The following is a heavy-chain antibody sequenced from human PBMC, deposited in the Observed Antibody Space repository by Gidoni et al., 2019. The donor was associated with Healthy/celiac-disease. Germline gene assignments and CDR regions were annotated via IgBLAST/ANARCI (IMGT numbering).Heavy chain of an antibody. V-gene: IGHV5-51*01. D-gene: IGHD6-13*01. CDR3: ARQQVSGIAAAGTARAARRYYYYGMDV. CDR2: SKPGDSDT. Sequence: ESLKNSCKGSGYSITIYWNGWVRQMPGKGLEWMGISKPGDSDTRYSPSFQGRVTISADKSISTAYLQWSSLQASDTAMYYCARQQVSGIAAAGTARAARRYYYYGMDVWGQGTTVTVSS. J-gene: IGHJ6*02. CDR1: GYSITIYW.